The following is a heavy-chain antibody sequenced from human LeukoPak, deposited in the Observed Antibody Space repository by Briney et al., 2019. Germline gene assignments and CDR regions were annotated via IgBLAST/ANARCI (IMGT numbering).Heavy chain of an antibody. CDR1: GFALCNEA. J-gene: IGHJ6*02. CDR3: VKALCGPRLDAMDV. CDR2: ISRGEGKI. D-gene: IGHD2-21*01. V-gene: IGHV3-23*01. Sequence: GGSLRLSCAVSGFALCNEAKSWVPQSTARGLEGVAPISRGEGKIYYADYEKGRYNIYRHHPKITMSLQMNSLRREDTAVYYCVKALCGPRLDAMDVWGQGTTVTVSS.